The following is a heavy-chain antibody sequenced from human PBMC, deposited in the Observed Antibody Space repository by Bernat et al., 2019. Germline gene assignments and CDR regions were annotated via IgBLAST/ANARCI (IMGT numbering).Heavy chain of an antibody. CDR1: GFTFSDYY. D-gene: IGHD4-17*01. Sequence: QVQLVESGGGLVKPGGSLRLSCAASGFTFSDYYMSWIRQAPGKGLEWVSYIRSSGSTIYNADSVKGKYNISRDNTKDTLCLEMNSLRAEETAVYYCAGARDYGDCIWSHAFDIWGQGTMVTVSS. CDR3: AGARDYGDCIWSHAFDI. J-gene: IGHJ3*02. V-gene: IGHV3-11*01. CDR2: IRSSGSTI.